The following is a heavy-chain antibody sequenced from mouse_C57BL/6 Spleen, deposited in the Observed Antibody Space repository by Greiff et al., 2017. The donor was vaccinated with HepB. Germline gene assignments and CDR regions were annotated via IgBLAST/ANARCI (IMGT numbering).Heavy chain of an antibody. Sequence: QVQLKQSGPGLVQPSQRLSITCTVSGFSLTSYGVHWVRQSPGKGLEWLGVIWSGGSTDYNAAFISRLSISKDNSKSQVFFKMNSLQADDTAIYFCAREGMIRRAWFAYWGQGTLVTVSA. J-gene: IGHJ3*01. CDR2: IWSGGST. D-gene: IGHD2-3*01. V-gene: IGHV2-2*01. CDR3: AREGMIRRAWFAY. CDR1: GFSLTSYG.